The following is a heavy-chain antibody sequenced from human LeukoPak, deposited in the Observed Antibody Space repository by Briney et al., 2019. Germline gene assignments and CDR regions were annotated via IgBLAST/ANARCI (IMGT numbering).Heavy chain of an antibody. V-gene: IGHV5-51*01. J-gene: IGHJ5*02. CDR2: IYPGGSDT. D-gene: IGHD2-15*01. CDR1: GYSCTSYW. CDR3: ARLGSGGYHWFAH. Sequence: GESLKISCKGAGYSCTSYWIAWVRQMPGKGLEWMGIIYPGGSDTRYSSSFQGQVTISADKSISTAYLQWSSLKASDTAMYYCARLGSGGYHWFAHWGQGTLVTVSS.